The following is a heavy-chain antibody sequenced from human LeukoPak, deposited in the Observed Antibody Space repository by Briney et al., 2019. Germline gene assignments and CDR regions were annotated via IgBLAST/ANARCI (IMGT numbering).Heavy chain of an antibody. V-gene: IGHV3-20*01. CDR2: INWNGGST. J-gene: IGHJ5*02. Sequence: GGSLRLSCAASGFTFDNYGMSWVRQAPGKGLEWVSGINWNGGSTGYADSVKDRFTISRDSAKNSLYLQMNSLRAEDTALYHCARAGPSELVVGGKFDPWGQGTLVTVSS. CDR3: ARAGPSELVVGGKFDP. CDR1: GFTFDNYG. D-gene: IGHD2-15*01.